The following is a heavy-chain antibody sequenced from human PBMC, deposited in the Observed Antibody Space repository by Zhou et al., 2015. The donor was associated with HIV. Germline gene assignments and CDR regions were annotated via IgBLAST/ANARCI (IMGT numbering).Heavy chain of an antibody. V-gene: IGHV3-9*03. CDR1: GFTFDDHA. D-gene: IGHD2-15*01. Sequence: VQLVESGGGLIQPGRSLRLSCAASGFTFDDHAMHWVRQPPGKGLEWVSAISWDSRVMIYADSVKGRFTISRDNAENSLYLQMNSLRPEDMAIYYCTKVFCSHNGDCAFDIWGQGTVVTVSS. CDR3: TKVFCSHNGDCAFDI. CDR2: ISWDSRVM. J-gene: IGHJ3*02.